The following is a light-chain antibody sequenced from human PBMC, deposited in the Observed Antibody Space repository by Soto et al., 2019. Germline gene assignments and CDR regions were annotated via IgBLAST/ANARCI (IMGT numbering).Light chain of an antibody. V-gene: IGLV2-14*01. J-gene: IGLJ1*01. CDR3: CSYTRTSNHYF. CDR1: SSDIGAYDY. CDR2: EVR. Sequence: QSALTQPASLSGSPGQSITISCTGTSSDIGAYDYVSWYQQRPGKAPKLMIYEVRYRPSGVSNRFSGSKSGNTASLTISGLQAEDEAVYYCCSYTRTSNHYFFGSGTKVTVL.